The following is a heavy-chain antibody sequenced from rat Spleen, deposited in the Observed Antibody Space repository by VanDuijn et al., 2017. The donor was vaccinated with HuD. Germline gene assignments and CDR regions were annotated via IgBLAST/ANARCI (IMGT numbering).Heavy chain of an antibody. D-gene: IGHD4-3*01. CDR2: ITNTGGST. CDR1: GFTFSNYG. CDR3: ARLGGLRNWFAY. V-gene: IGHV5-29*01. Sequence: EVQLVESGGDLVQPGRSLKLSCAASGFTFSNYGMAWVRQAPTKGLEWVASITNTGGSTYYPDSVKGRFTISRDDEESTLYLQMDSLRSEDTATYFCARLGGLRNWFAYWGQGVMVTVSS. J-gene: IGHJ2*01.